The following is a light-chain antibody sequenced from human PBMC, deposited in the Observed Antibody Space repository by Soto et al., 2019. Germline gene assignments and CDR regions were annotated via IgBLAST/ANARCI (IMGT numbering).Light chain of an antibody. CDR2: QDT. J-gene: IGLJ3*02. V-gene: IGLV3-1*01. Sequence: SYELTQPPSVSVSPGQTVSITCSGDKLGDKYACWYQQKPGQSPLLVIYQDTKRPSGIPERFSGSNSGNTATLTISGTQAIDEADYYCQAWDSSTVVFGGGTKVTVL. CDR3: QAWDSSTVV. CDR1: KLGDKY.